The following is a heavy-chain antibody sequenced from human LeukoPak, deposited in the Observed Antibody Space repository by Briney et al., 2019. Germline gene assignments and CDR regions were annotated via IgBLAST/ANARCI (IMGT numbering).Heavy chain of an antibody. CDR3: AREVVVAALRPRRQRNWFDP. CDR2: IIPIFGTA. V-gene: IGHV1-69*05. Sequence: SVKVSCKASGGTFSSYAISWVRQAPGQGLEWMGGIIPIFGTANYAQKFQGRVTITTDESTSTAYMELSSLRSENTAVYYCAREVVVAALRPRRQRNWFDPWGQGTLVTVSS. J-gene: IGHJ5*02. CDR1: GGTFSSYA. D-gene: IGHD2-2*01.